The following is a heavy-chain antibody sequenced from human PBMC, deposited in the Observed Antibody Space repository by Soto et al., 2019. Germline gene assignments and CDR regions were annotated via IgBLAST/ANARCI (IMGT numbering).Heavy chain of an antibody. J-gene: IGHJ4*02. Sequence: GGSLRLSCAASGFTFSSYAMHWVRQAPGKGLEWVAVISYDGSNKYYADSVKGRFTISRDNSKNTLYLQMNSLRAEDTAVYYCARAYYDFWSGYQGLVDYWGQGTLVTVSS. CDR2: ISYDGSNK. CDR1: GFTFSSYA. V-gene: IGHV3-30-3*01. CDR3: ARAYYDFWSGYQGLVDY. D-gene: IGHD3-3*01.